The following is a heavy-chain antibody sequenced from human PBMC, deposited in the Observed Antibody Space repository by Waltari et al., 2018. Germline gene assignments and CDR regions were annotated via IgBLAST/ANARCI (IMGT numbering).Heavy chain of an antibody. CDR2: INHSGST. CDR3: ARGDVDIVATGIDY. V-gene: IGHV4-34*01. CDR1: GGSFSGYY. J-gene: IGHJ4*02. D-gene: IGHD5-12*01. Sequence: QVQLQQWGAGLLKPSETLSLTCAVQGGSFSGYYWSWIRQPPGKGLEWIGEINHSGSTNYNPSLKSRVTISVDTSKNQFSLKLSSVTAADTAVYYCARGDVDIVATGIDYWGQGTLVTVSS.